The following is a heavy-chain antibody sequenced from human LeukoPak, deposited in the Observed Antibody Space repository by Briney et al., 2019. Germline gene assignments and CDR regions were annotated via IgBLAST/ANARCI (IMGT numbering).Heavy chain of an antibody. J-gene: IGHJ6*02. D-gene: IGHD1-26*01. V-gene: IGHV3-30*04. Sequence: GGSLRLSCAASGFTFSSYAMHWVRQAPGKGLEWVAVISYDGSNKYYADSVKGRFTISRDNSKNTLYLQMNSLRAEDTAVYYCAKDPSGRLYGMDVWGQGTTVTVSS. CDR2: ISYDGSNK. CDR3: AKDPSGRLYGMDV. CDR1: GFTFSSYA.